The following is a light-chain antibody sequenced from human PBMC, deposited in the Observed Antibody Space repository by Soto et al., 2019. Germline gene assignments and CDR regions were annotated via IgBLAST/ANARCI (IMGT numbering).Light chain of an antibody. CDR1: QVVSSY. V-gene: IGKV3-11*01. CDR2: DPS. Sequence: IVFTESPANLSLSLGVIGTLSVRASQVVSSYLTLYQQRPGQAPRLLIYDPSNRATGIPARFSGSGSGTDFTLTISSLEPEDFAEYYCQQRSNWPISFGQGTRLEIK. J-gene: IGKJ5*01. CDR3: QQRSNWPIS.